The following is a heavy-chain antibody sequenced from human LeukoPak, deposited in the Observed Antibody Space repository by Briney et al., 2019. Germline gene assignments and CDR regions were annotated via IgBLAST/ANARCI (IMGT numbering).Heavy chain of an antibody. J-gene: IGHJ4*02. CDR1: GGTFSSYA. D-gene: IGHD3-10*01. V-gene: IGHV1-69*13. CDR3: AKDFGGAGSYYCPFDS. Sequence: GASVKVSCKASGGTFSSYAISWVRQAPGQGLEWMGGIIPIFGTANYAQKFQGRVTITADESTSTAYMELSSLRSEDTAVYYCAKDFGGAGSYYCPFDSWGQGTLVTVSS. CDR2: IIPIFGTA.